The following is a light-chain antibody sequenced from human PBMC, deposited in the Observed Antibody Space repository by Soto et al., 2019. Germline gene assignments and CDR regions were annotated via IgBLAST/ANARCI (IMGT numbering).Light chain of an antibody. CDR2: GNS. V-gene: IGLV1-40*01. CDR1: SSNIGAGYD. J-gene: IGLJ2*01. Sequence: QSVLTQPPSVSVAPGQRVTISCTGSSSNIGAGYDVHWYQQLPGTAPKLLIYGNSNRPSGVPDRFSGSKSGTSASLAITGLQAEDEADYYCQSYDGSLSGVVFGGGTKLTVL. CDR3: QSYDGSLSGVV.